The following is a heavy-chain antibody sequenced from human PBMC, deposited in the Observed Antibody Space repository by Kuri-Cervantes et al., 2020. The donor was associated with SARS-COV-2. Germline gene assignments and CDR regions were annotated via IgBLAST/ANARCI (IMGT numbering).Heavy chain of an antibody. Sequence: GESLKISCAASGFTFSSYWMHWVRQAPGKGLVWVSRINSDGGSTSYADSVKGRFTISRDNAKNTLYLQMNSLRAEDTAVYYCARGYCSSTSCYGNYYYGMDVWGQGTTVTVSS. CDR3: ARGYCSSTSCYGNYYYGMDV. V-gene: IGHV3-74*01. CDR1: GFTFSSYW. D-gene: IGHD2-2*01. J-gene: IGHJ6*02. CDR2: INSDGGST.